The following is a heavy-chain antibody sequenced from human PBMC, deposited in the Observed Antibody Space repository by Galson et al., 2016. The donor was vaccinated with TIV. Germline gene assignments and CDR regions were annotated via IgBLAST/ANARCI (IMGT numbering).Heavy chain of an antibody. CDR2: INPKNGAT. CDR1: GYTFSHYY. Sequence: SVKVSCKASGYTFSHYYLHWVRQAPGQGLEWMGRINPKNGATDYALKFQGRVTMTRDTSISIAYMELSSLRSDDTVVYYCARERGPGCCDDSSCYGYYGMDVWGQGTTVTVSS. J-gene: IGHJ6*02. V-gene: IGHV1-2*05. CDR3: ARERGPGCCDDSSCYGYYGMDV. D-gene: IGHD2-2*01.